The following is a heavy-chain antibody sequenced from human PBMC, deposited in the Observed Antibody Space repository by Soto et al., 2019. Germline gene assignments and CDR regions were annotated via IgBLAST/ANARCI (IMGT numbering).Heavy chain of an antibody. Sequence: SETLSLTCTVSGGSISSSSYYWGWIRQPPGKGLEWIGSIYYSGSTYYNPSLKSRVTISVDTSKNQFSLKLSSVTAADTAVYYCARLDSSSWTIFDYWGQGTLVTVSS. J-gene: IGHJ4*02. CDR3: ARLDSSSWTIFDY. D-gene: IGHD6-13*01. V-gene: IGHV4-39*01. CDR2: IYYSGST. CDR1: GGSISSSSYY.